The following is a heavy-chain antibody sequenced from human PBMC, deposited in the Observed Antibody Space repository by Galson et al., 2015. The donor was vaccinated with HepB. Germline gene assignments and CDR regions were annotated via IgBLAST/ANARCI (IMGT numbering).Heavy chain of an antibody. CDR2: IYRDDDK. J-gene: IGHJ3*02. CDR3: EHRPPLYYYDSRGEAFVS. Sequence: PALVKPTQTLTLTCTFSGFSLSTSGVGVGWIRQPPGKALEWLALIYRDDDKRYSPSLKSRLTLTKDTSRNQVVLTMTNMDPVDPATYYCEHRPPLYYYDSRGEAFVSWGQGTRVTVSS. CDR1: GFSLSTSGVG. D-gene: IGHD3-22*01. V-gene: IGHV2-5*02.